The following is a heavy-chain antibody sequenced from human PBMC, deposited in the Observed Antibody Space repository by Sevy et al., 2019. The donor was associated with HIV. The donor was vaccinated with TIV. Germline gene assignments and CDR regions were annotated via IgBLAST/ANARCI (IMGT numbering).Heavy chain of an antibody. Sequence: GGSLRLSCTPSGFTSGDYILTWVRQTPGKGLEWVGFIRSKTYGGTTESAASVKGRFTISRDDSKNVAYLRMHSLKTEDTAVYYCTRTSYYYDSGSYFGMDVWGQGTTVTVSS. CDR2: IRSKTYGGTT. V-gene: IGHV3-49*04. CDR1: GFTSGDYI. J-gene: IGHJ6*02. D-gene: IGHD3-10*01. CDR3: TRTSYYYDSGSYFGMDV.